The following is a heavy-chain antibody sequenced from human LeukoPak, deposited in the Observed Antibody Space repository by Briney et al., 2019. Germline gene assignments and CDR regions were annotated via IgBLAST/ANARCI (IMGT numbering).Heavy chain of an antibody. CDR3: ARRRSCSSTSCYSYYFDY. CDR2: INWYGGST. V-gene: IGHV3-20*04. CDR1: GFTFDDYG. D-gene: IGHD2-2*01. J-gene: IGHJ4*02. Sequence: RPGGSLRLSCAASGFTFDDYGMSWVRQVPGKGLEWVSGINWYGGSTGYADSVKGRFTISRDNAKNSLYLQMNSLRAEDTALYYCARRRSCSSTSCYSYYFDYWGQGTLVTVSS.